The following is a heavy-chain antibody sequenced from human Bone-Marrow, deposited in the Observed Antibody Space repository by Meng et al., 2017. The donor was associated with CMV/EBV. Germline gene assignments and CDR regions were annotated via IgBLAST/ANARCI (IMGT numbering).Heavy chain of an antibody. V-gene: IGHV1-46*01. D-gene: IGHD3-10*01. Sequence: ASVKVSCKASGYTFTSYYMHWVRQAPGQGLEWMGIINPSGGSTSYAQKFQGRVTMTRDTSTSTVYMELSSLRSEDTAVYYCARAPPGSYGSGTLDYWGQATLVTVSS. CDR1: GYTFTSYY. CDR2: INPSGGST. J-gene: IGHJ4*02. CDR3: ARAPPGSYGSGTLDY.